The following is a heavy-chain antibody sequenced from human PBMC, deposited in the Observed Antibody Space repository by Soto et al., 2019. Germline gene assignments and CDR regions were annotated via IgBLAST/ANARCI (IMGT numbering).Heavy chain of an antibody. CDR1: GFTSSSYW. J-gene: IGHJ3*02. Sequence: EVQLVESGGGLVQPGGSLRLSCAASGFTSSSYWMHWVRQAPGKGLVWVSRISNDGTSTNYADSVKGRFTISRDNAKNTVNLEMTSLRAEDTAVYYCARDWYYYDTSDHFSADAFDIWGQGTTVTVSS. CDR3: ARDWYYYDTSDHFSADAFDI. V-gene: IGHV3-74*01. D-gene: IGHD3-22*01. CDR2: ISNDGTST.